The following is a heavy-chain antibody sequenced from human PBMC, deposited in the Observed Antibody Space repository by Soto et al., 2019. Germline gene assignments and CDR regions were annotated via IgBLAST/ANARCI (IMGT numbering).Heavy chain of an antibody. CDR2: ISAYNGNT. V-gene: IGHV1-18*01. J-gene: IGHJ6*02. D-gene: IGHD3-10*01. CDR3: ARAVARITMVRGVHYYYGMEV. CDR1: GYTFTSYG. Sequence: GASVKVSCKASGYTFTSYGISWVRQAPRQGLEWMGWISAYNGNTNYAQKLQGRVTMTTDTSTSTAYMELRSLRSDDTAVYYCARAVARITMVRGVHYYYGMEVWGQGTRVTVSS.